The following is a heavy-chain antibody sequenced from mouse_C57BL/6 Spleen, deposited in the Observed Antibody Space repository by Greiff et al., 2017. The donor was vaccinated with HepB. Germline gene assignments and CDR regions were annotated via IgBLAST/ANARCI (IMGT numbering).Heavy chain of an antibody. CDR2: INPNNGGT. J-gene: IGHJ3*01. CDR3: ARGGGGIYYDYDEGSWFAY. D-gene: IGHD2-4*01. CDR1: GYTFTDYN. V-gene: IGHV1-22*01. Sequence: EVQLQQSGPELVKPGASVKMSCKASGYTFTDYNMHWVKQSHGKSLEWIGYINPNNGGTSYNQKFKGKATLTVNKSSSTAYMELRSLTSEDSAVYYCARGGGGIYYDYDEGSWFAYWGQGTLVTVSA.